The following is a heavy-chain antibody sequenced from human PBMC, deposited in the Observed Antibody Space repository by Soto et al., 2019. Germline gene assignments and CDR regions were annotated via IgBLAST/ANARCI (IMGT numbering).Heavy chain of an antibody. CDR3: ARRPWLSGYYDY. CDR2: IYPADSET. CDR1: GYSFFSHW. D-gene: IGHD3-22*01. V-gene: IGHV5-51*01. J-gene: IGHJ4*02. Sequence: GESLKISCKGSGYSFFSHWIGWVRQMPGKGLEWVGIIYPADSETRYSPSFQAQVTISVDKSINTAYLQWSSLKASDTAMYYCARRPWLSGYYDYWGQGTLVTVSS.